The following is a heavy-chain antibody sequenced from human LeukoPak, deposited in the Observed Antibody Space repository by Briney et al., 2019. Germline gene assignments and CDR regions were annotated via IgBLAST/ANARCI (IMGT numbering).Heavy chain of an antibody. V-gene: IGHV3-9*01. D-gene: IGHD3-10*01. CDR3: AKDHYGSGSYSPFEGYYGMDV. Sequence: GRSLRLSCAASGFTFDDYAMHWVRQAPGKGLEWVSGISWNSGSIGYADSVKGRFTISRDNAKNSLYLQMNSLRAEDTALYYCAKDHYGSGSYSPFEGYYGMDVWGQGTTVTDSS. J-gene: IGHJ6*02. CDR2: ISWNSGSI. CDR1: GFTFDDYA.